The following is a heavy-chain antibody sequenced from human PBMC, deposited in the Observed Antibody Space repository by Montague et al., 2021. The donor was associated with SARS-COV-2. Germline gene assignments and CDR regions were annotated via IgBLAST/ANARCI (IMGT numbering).Heavy chain of an antibody. CDR2: ISYDGSNK. Sequence: SLRLSCAASGFTFSSYAMHWVRQAPGKGLEWVAVISYDGSNKYYADSVKGRFTISRDNSKNTLYLQMNSLRAEDTAVYYFARDYDDYIWGSWGPFDSWGQGTLVTVSS. CDR1: GFTFSSYA. J-gene: IGHJ4*02. V-gene: IGHV3-30*04. CDR3: ARDYDDYIWGSWGPFDS. D-gene: IGHD3-16*01.